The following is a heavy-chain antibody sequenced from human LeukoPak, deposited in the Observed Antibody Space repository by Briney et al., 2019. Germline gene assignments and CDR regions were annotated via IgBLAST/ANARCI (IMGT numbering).Heavy chain of an antibody. CDR3: ARDRASYDFWSGYNYMDV. CDR2: ISGSGGST. J-gene: IGHJ6*03. CDR1: GFTFSSYA. D-gene: IGHD3-3*01. V-gene: IGHV3-23*01. Sequence: GGSLRLSCAASGFTFSSYAMSWVRQAPGKGLEWVSPISGSGGSTYYADSVKGRFTISRDNSKNTLYLQMNSLRAEDTAVYYCARDRASYDFWSGYNYMDVWGKGTTLTVSS.